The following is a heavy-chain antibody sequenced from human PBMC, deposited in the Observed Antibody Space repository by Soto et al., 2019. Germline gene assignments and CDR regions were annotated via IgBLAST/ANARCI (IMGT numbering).Heavy chain of an antibody. CDR2: VNAANGDT. J-gene: IGHJ5*02. V-gene: IGHV1-3*01. D-gene: IGHD6-13*01. CDR1: GYTFTSYG. CDR3: VRRHVSATGIDWFDP. Sequence: ASVKVSCKASGYTFTSYGIHWVRQAPGQRLEWMGWVNAANGDTKYSPKFQGRVTITRDTSASTAYMELSSLRSEDTAVYYCVRRHVSATGIDWFDPWGQGTLVTVSS.